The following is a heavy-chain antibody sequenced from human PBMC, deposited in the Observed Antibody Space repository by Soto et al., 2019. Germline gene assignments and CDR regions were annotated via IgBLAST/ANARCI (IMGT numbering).Heavy chain of an antibody. J-gene: IGHJ4*02. Sequence: EVQLVESGEGLVQPGGPLRLSCAASGFTFSSFWMSWVGKAPGKGLEWVANIRQDGSDKYYVDSVKGRFTISRDNSKNSLYLQMNSLRAEDTAIYYCASPQQWLGQRGDFDYWGQGTLVTVSS. CDR2: IRQDGSDK. CDR1: GFTFSSFW. D-gene: IGHD6-19*01. V-gene: IGHV3-7*05. CDR3: ASPQQWLGQRGDFDY.